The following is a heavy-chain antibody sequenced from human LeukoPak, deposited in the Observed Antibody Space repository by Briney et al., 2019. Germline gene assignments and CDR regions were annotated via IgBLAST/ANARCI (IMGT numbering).Heavy chain of an antibody. V-gene: IGHV3-30*03. CDR3: ARDRGSGWYLFDY. J-gene: IGHJ4*02. Sequence: PGRSLRLSCAASGFTFSSYGMHWVRQAPGKGLEWVAVISYDGSNKYYADSVKGRFTISRDNSKNTLYLQMNSLRAEDTAVYYCARDRGSGWYLFDYWGQGTLVTVSS. CDR2: ISYDGSNK. D-gene: IGHD6-19*01. CDR1: GFTFSSYG.